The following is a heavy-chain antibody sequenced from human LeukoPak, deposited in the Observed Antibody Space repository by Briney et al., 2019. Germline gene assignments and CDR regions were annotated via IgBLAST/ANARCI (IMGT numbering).Heavy chain of an antibody. Sequence: PGGSLRLSCAASGFTFSHYGMHWVRQAPGKGLEWVAFIRYDGSNKYYADAVKGRFTISRDNSKNTLYLQMNSLRAEDTAVYYCAKRAYGGNSAFAYWGQGTLVTVSS. CDR1: GFTFSHYG. D-gene: IGHD4-23*01. J-gene: IGHJ4*02. CDR2: IRYDGSNK. V-gene: IGHV3-30*02. CDR3: AKRAYGGNSAFAY.